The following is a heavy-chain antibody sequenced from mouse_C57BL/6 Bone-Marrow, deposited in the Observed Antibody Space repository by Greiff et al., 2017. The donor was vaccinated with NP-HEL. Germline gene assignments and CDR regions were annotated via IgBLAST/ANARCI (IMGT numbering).Heavy chain of an antibody. V-gene: IGHV1-22*01. CDR1: GYTFTDYN. Sequence: VQLQQSGPELVKPGASVKMSCKASGYTFTDYNMHWVKQSHGKSLEWIGYINPNNGGTSYNQKFKGKATLTVNKSSSTAYMELRSLTSEDSAVYYWARGYYGSRPYWYFDVWGTGTTVTVSS. CDR2: INPNNGGT. CDR3: ARGYYGSRPYWYFDV. D-gene: IGHD1-1*01. J-gene: IGHJ1*03.